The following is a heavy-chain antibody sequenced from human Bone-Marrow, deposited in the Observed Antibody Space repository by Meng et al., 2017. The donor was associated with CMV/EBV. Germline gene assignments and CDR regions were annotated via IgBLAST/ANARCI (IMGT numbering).Heavy chain of an antibody. CDR2: INPNSGGT. D-gene: IGHD1-26*01. J-gene: IGHJ5*02. CDR1: GYMFTDYY. V-gene: IGHV1-2*02. Sequence: ASVKVSCKASGYMFTDYYMHWVRQAPGQGLEWMGWINPNSGGTNYAQKFQGRVTMTRDTSISTAYMELSRLRSDDTAVYYCARAPPRFRGWFDPWGQGTLVTVSS. CDR3: ARAPPRFRGWFDP.